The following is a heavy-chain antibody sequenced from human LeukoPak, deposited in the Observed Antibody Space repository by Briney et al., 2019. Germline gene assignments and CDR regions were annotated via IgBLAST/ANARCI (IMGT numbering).Heavy chain of an antibody. CDR3: ARGPGQRSYIGYSYGSDY. CDR2: INAGNGNT. J-gene: IGHJ4*02. Sequence: GASVKVSCKASGYTFTSYAMHWVRQAPGQRLEWMGWINAGNGNTKYSQEFQGRVTITRDTSASTAYMELSSLRSEDTAVYYCARGPGQRSYIGYSYGSDYWGQGTLVTVSS. CDR1: GYTFTSYA. V-gene: IGHV1-3*03. D-gene: IGHD5-18*01.